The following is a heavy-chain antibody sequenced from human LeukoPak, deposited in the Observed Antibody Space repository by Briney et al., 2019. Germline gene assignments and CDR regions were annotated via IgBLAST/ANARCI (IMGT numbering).Heavy chain of an antibody. Sequence: GGSLRLSCSSSGFPFSSYAMHWVRQAPGKGLEYVSAISDSGGITYYADSGKGRFTISRDNSKNTLYLQMSSLRAEDTAVYFCVRGYSFGPYGMDVWGQGTTVTVSS. CDR3: VRGYSFGPYGMDV. D-gene: IGHD2-15*01. V-gene: IGHV3-64D*09. CDR2: ISDSGGIT. J-gene: IGHJ6*02. CDR1: GFPFSSYA.